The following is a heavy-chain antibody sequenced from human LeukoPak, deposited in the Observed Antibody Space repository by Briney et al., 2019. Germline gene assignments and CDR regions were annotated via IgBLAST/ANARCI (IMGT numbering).Heavy chain of an antibody. D-gene: IGHD3-22*01. CDR1: GGSISSSSYY. J-gene: IGHJ4*02. Sequence: SETLSFTCTVSGGSISSSSYYWGWIRQPPGKGLEWIGSIYYSGSTYYNPSLKSRVTISVDTSKNQFSLKLSSVTAADTAVYYCARYLVDDSSDWWGQGTLVTVSS. CDR3: ARYLVDDSSDW. V-gene: IGHV4-39*07. CDR2: IYYSGST.